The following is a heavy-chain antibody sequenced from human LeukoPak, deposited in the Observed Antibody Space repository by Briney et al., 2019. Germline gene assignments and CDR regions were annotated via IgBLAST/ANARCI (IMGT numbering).Heavy chain of an antibody. V-gene: IGHV4-34*01. J-gene: IGHJ5*02. D-gene: IGHD1-20*01. CDR2: INHSGST. CDR3: ARGRYNWNP. CDR1: GGSFSGYY. Sequence: SETLSLTCAVYGGSFSGYYWSWIRQPPGKGLEWIGEINHSGSTHYNPSLTSRVTISVDTSKNQFSLKRSSVTAADTAVYYCARGRYNWNPWGQGTLVTVSS.